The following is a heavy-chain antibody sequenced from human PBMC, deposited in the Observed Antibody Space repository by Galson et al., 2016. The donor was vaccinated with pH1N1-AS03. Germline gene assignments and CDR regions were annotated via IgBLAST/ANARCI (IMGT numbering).Heavy chain of an antibody. V-gene: IGHV3-11*06. CDR1: GFTFSDYY. CDR2: ISSSSPYT. J-gene: IGHJ4*02. CDR3: ARGGTALDFEC. D-gene: IGHD1-1*01. Sequence: SLRLSCAASGFTFSDYYMFWIRQAPGKGLEWVSYISSSSPYTNYADSVKGRFSISRDHAKNSLYLQMNSLRAEDTAIYYCARGGTALDFECWGQGTLVIVSS.